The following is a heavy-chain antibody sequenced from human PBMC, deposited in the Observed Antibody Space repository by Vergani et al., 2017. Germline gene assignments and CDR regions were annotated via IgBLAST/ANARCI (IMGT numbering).Heavy chain of an antibody. V-gene: IGHV3-23*04. D-gene: IGHD5-18*01. CDR2: ISGSGGST. J-gene: IGHJ4*02. CDR1: GFTFSSYA. Sequence: VQLVESGGGVVQPGRSLRLSCAASGFTFSSYAMHWVRQAPGKGLEWVSAISGSGGSTYYADSVKGRFTISRDNSKNTLYLQMNSLRAEDTAVYYCAKDVDSYGYSFGYWGQGTLVTVSS. CDR3: AKDVDSYGYSFGY.